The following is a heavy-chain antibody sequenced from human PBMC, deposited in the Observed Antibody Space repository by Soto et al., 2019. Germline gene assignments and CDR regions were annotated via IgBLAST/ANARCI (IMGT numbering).Heavy chain of an antibody. V-gene: IGHV3-33*01. J-gene: IGHJ4*02. D-gene: IGHD1-26*01. Sequence: QVQLVESGGGVVQPGRSLRLSCAASGFTFSSYGMHWVRQAPGKGLEWVAVIWYDGSNKYYADSVKCRFTISRDNSKNTRYMQMNSLRAEDTAVYYCAREPAFGGYYWDRDYWGQGTLVTGAS. CDR3: AREPAFGGYYWDRDY. CDR2: IWYDGSNK. CDR1: GFTFSSYG.